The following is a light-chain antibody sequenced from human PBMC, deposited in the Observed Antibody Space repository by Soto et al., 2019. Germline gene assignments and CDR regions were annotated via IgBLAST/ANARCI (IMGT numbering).Light chain of an antibody. CDR1: QSVSSY. CDR2: DAS. CDR3: QQYNSYSPWT. V-gene: IGKV3D-15*01. J-gene: IGKJ1*01. Sequence: EIAMTQSPGTLSVSPGERATLSCRASQSVSSYLAWYQQKPGQAPRLLIYDASNRATGIPARFSGSGSGTDFTLTISSLQPDDFATYYCQQYNSYSPWTFGQGTKVDIK.